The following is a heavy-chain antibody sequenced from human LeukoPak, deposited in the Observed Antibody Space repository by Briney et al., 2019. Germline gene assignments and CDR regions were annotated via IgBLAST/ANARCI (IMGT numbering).Heavy chain of an antibody. V-gene: IGHV1-2*02. Sequence: ASVTVSCKASGYTFTGYYMHWVRQAPGQGLEWMGWINPNSGGTNYAQKFQGRVTMTRDTSISTAYMELSRPRSDDTAVYYCASLREDIAVAGVDYWGQGTLVTVSS. CDR2: INPNSGGT. CDR1: GYTFTGYY. D-gene: IGHD6-19*01. J-gene: IGHJ4*02. CDR3: ASLREDIAVAGVDY.